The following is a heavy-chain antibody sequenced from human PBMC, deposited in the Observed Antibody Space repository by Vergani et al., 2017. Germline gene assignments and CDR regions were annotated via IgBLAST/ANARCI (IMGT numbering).Heavy chain of an antibody. V-gene: IGHV1-69*13. CDR2: IIPVLGTV. CDR1: GGTRSSDA. D-gene: IGHD6-19*01. Sequence: QVHLVQSGAEVKPPGSSVKVSCKASGGTRSSDAFTWVRQAPGHGLVWMGRIIPVLGTVEYAQRFQGRVVITAEDATNTACLGVSGLRSEDTAIYYCASPRRFGSDPTQFFGLDVWGQGTMVNVAS. J-gene: IGHJ6*02. CDR3: ASPRRFGSDPTQFFGLDV.